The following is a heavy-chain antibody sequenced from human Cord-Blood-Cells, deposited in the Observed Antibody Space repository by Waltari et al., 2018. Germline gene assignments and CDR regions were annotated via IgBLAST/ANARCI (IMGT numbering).Heavy chain of an antibody. CDR2: ISSSTSYI. CDR3: ARSGYFGDAFDI. J-gene: IGHJ3*02. V-gene: IGHV3-21*01. Sequence: EVQLVESGGGLVKPGGCLRLSCAASGFTFSSYSMNWVRQAAGKGLELVSSISSSTSYIYYANSVKGRFTISRDNAKNSLYLQMNSLRAEDTAVYYCARSGYFGDAFDIWGQGTMVTVSS. CDR1: GFTFSSYS. D-gene: IGHD3-10*01.